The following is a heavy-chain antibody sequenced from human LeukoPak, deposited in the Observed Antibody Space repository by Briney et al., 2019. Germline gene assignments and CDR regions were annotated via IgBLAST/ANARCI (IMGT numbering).Heavy chain of an antibody. CDR1: GFTFSNNY. V-gene: IGHV3-53*01. CDR3: ARDLPPVY. Sequence: GGSLRLSCAASGFTFSNNYMNWVRQAPGKGLEWVSVIYSGGSTYYADSVKGRFTISRVHSKNTLYLQMNSLRAEDTAVYYCARDLPPVYWGQGTLVTVSS. CDR2: IYSGGST. J-gene: IGHJ4*02.